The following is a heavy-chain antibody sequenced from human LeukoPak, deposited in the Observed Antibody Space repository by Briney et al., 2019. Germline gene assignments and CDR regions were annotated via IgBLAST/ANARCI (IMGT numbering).Heavy chain of an antibody. Sequence: PGGSLRLSCAASGFTFSGSAMHWVRQASGKGLEWVGRIRSKANNYATAYAASVKGRFIISRDDSKNTAYLQMNSLKTEDTAVYYCTRHGDIVGAEHFDSWGQGTLVTVSS. V-gene: IGHV3-73*01. CDR1: GFTFSGSA. D-gene: IGHD1-26*01. CDR2: IRSKANNYAT. CDR3: TRHGDIVGAEHFDS. J-gene: IGHJ4*02.